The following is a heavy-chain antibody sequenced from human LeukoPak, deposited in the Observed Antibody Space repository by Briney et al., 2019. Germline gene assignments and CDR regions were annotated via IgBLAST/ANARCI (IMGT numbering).Heavy chain of an antibody. D-gene: IGHD6-19*01. V-gene: IGHV3-23*01. CDR2: ISGSGDNT. CDR1: GFSFSSYD. J-gene: IGHJ4*02. Sequence: DGSLKLSWADSGFSFSSYDMSWVRQAPGKGLEWVSSISGSGDNTYYAESVEGRFTISRDNSKNTLFLQMNSLRAEDTAVFYCAKRSGYTTGWFFDFWGQGTLVTVSS. CDR3: AKRSGYTTGWFFDF.